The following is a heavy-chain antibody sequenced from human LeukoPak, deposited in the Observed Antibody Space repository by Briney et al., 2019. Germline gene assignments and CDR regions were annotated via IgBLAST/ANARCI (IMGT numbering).Heavy chain of an antibody. Sequence: SQTLSLTCAISGDSVSSNSAPWNWIRQSPSRGLEWLGRTYYRYNWYNDYAESVKGRITIHPDTSKNQFSLQLNSVTPEDTAVYYCARDLAGFGGYSYGMVDYWGQGTLVTVSS. D-gene: IGHD5-18*01. CDR2: TYYRYNWYN. J-gene: IGHJ4*02. V-gene: IGHV6-1*01. CDR3: ARDLAGFGGYSYGMVDY. CDR1: GDSVSSNSAP.